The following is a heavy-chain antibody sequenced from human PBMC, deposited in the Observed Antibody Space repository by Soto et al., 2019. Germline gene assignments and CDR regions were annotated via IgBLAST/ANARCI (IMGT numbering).Heavy chain of an antibody. CDR3: ARGRYMVRGVIGRGYFDD. V-gene: IGHV4-34*01. J-gene: IGHJ4*02. Sequence: QVQLQQWGAGLLKPSETLSLTCAVYGGSFSGYYWSWIRQPPGKGLEWIGEINHSGSTNYDPSPKSRVTISVNTSKNQFSLKLSYVTAADTAVYYCARGRYMVRGVIGRGYFDDWGQGTLVTVSS. D-gene: IGHD3-10*01. CDR2: INHSGST. CDR1: GGSFSGYY.